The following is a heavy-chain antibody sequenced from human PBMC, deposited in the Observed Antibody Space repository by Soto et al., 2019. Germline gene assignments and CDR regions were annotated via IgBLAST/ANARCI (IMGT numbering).Heavy chain of an antibody. CDR1: GGTFSTYT. Sequence: QVQLVQSGAEVKKPGSSVKVSCEASGGTFSTYTFTWVRQSPGQGLEWVGRIIPILNIANYAQKFQGRVTITADRSTTTSYLVLTSLRSEGPAVYYCAGVEGIAVAGIYSFDYWGQGTLVTVSS. J-gene: IGHJ4*02. CDR2: IIPILNIA. CDR3: AGVEGIAVAGIYSFDY. D-gene: IGHD6-19*01. V-gene: IGHV1-69*02.